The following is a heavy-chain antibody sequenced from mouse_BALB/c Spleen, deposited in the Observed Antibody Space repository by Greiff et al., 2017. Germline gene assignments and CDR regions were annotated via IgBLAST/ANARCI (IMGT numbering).Heavy chain of an antibody. Sequence: VQLQQSGAELVKPGASVKLSCTASGFNIKDTYMHWVKQRPEQGLEWIGRIDPANGNTKYDPKFQGKATITADTSSNTAYLQLSSLTSEDTAVYYCARSGYYGNCFDYWGQGTTHTVSS. CDR2: IDPANGNT. CDR1: GFNIKDTY. D-gene: IGHD2-1*01. J-gene: IGHJ2*01. CDR3: ARSGYYGNCFDY. V-gene: IGHV14-3*02.